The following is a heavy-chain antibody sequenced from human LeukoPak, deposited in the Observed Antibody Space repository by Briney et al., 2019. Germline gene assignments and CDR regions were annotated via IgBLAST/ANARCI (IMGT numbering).Heavy chain of an antibody. D-gene: IGHD2-2*01. V-gene: IGHV3-7*01. CDR2: IKQDGSEK. Sequence: GGSLRLSCEASGFTFSSYWMSWVRQAPGKGLEWVANIKQDGSEKYYVDSVKGRFTISRDNAKNSLYLQMNSLRAEDTAVYYCANANPGYCSSTSCVDYWGQGTLVTVSS. CDR1: GFTFSSYW. J-gene: IGHJ4*02. CDR3: ANANPGYCSSTSCVDY.